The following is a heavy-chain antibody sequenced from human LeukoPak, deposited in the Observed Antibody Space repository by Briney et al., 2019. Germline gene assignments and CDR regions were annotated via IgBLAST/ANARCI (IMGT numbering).Heavy chain of an antibody. J-gene: IGHJ4*02. CDR3: ARQLRWPHFDY. CDR1: GGSISSYY. CDR2: IYYSGST. D-gene: IGHD4-23*01. Sequence: SETLSLTCTVSGGSISSYYWSWIRQPPGKGLEWIGYIYYSGSTNYNPSLKSRVTISVDTSKNQFSLKLSSVTAADTAVYYCARQLRWPHFDYWGQGTLVTVSS. V-gene: IGHV4-59*01.